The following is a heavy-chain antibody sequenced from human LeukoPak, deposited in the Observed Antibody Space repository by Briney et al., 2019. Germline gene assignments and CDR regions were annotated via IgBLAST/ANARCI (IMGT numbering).Heavy chain of an antibody. CDR3: AKDKHEVVPAADEY. CDR2: IWYDGSNK. Sequence: PGRSLRLSCAASGFTFSSYGMHWVRQAPGKGLEWVAVIWYDGSNKYYADSVKGRFTISRDNSKNTLYLQMNSLRAEDTALYCCAKDKHEVVPAADEYWGQGTLVTVSS. J-gene: IGHJ4*02. CDR1: GFTFSSYG. D-gene: IGHD2-2*01. V-gene: IGHV3-33*06.